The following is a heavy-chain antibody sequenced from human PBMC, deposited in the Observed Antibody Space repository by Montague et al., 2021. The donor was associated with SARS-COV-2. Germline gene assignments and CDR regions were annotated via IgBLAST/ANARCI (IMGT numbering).Heavy chain of an antibody. Sequence: YTDYAVSVKGRIAINPDTSKNQFSLQLTSVTPEDTAVYYGAREGDGDLLFSFDSWGQGTLVTVSS. CDR3: AREGDGDLLFSFDS. J-gene: IGHJ4*02. D-gene: IGHD3-10*01. V-gene: IGHV6-1*01. CDR2: YT.